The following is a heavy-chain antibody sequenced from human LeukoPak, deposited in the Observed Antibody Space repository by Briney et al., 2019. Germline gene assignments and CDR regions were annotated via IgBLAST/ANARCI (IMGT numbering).Heavy chain of an antibody. J-gene: IGHJ4*02. CDR2: IRPDGSEK. V-gene: IGHV3-7*04. Sequence: GGSLRLSCAGSGFTFSSYWMSWVRQAPGKGLEWVANIRPDGSEKYYVDSVKGRFTVSRDNAKNSLYLQMNSLRAEDTAVYYCARVAAVVAVTVVDYWGQGTLVTVSS. CDR1: GFTFSSYW. D-gene: IGHD2-15*01. CDR3: ARVAAVVAVTVVDY.